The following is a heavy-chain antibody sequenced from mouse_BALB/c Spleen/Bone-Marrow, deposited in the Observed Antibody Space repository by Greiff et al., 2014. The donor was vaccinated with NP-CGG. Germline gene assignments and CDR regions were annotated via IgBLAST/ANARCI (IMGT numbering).Heavy chain of an antibody. D-gene: IGHD2-1*01. J-gene: IGHJ4*01. V-gene: IGHV1S53*02. CDR2: ISPGNCDI. CDR1: GYTFTDHA. Sequence: QVQLQQPDAELVKPGASVKISCKASGYTFTDHAIHWVKQKPEQGLEWIGYISPGNCDIKYNEKFKGKATLTADKSSSTAYMQLNSLTSEDSAVYFCKRSDGNYYAMDYWGQGSSVTVSS. CDR3: KRSDGNYYAMDY.